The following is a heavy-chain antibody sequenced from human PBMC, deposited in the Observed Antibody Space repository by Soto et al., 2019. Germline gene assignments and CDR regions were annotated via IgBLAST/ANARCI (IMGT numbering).Heavy chain of an antibody. D-gene: IGHD6-13*01. CDR1: GFTFSSYA. CDR3: AKVSSSSWYDYYGMDV. V-gene: IGHV3-23*01. CDR2: ISGSGGST. J-gene: IGHJ6*02. Sequence: PGGSLRLSCAASGFTFSSYAMSWVRQAPGKGLEWVSAISGSGGSTYYADSVKGRFTISRDNSKNTLYLQMNSLRAEDTAVYYCAKVSSSSWYDYYGMDVWGQGTTVTVSS.